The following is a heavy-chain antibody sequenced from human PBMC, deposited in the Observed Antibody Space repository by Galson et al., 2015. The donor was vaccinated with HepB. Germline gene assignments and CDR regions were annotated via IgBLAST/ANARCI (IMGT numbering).Heavy chain of an antibody. J-gene: IGHJ3*02. D-gene: IGHD5-24*01. Sequence: SLRLSCAASGFTFDDYAMHWVRQAPGKGLEWVSGISWNSGSIGYADSVKGRFTISRDNAKNSLYLQMNSLRAEDTALYYCAKDIGDGVGDGYNYRADAFDIWGQGTMVTVSS. CDR3: AKDIGDGVGDGYNYRADAFDI. CDR1: GFTFDDYA. V-gene: IGHV3-9*01. CDR2: ISWNSGSI.